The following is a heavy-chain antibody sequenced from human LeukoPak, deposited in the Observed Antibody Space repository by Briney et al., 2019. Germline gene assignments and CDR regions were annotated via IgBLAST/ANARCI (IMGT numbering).Heavy chain of an antibody. CDR2: IYTSGST. V-gene: IGHV4-4*07. J-gene: IGHJ4*02. CDR1: GGSISSYY. Sequence: PSETLSLTCTVSGGSISSYYWSWIRQPAGKGLEWIGRIYTSGSTNYNPSLKSRVTMSVDTSKNQFSLKLRSVTAADTAVYYCVRDKGDVTRASSERFDYWGQGTLVTVSS. D-gene: IGHD4-17*01. CDR3: VRDKGDVTRASSERFDY.